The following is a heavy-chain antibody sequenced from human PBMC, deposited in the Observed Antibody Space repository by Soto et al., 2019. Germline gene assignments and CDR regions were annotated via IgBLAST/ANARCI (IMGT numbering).Heavy chain of an antibody. CDR1: GDSISSYY. Sequence: PSETLSLTCTVSGDSISSYYWSWIRQPPGKGLEWIGYIYYSGSTNYNPSLKSRVTVSVDTSKNQFSLKLSSVTAADTAVYCCARVRDFWSGYYWFDPWGQGTLVTVSS. J-gene: IGHJ5*02. CDR2: IYYSGST. D-gene: IGHD3-3*01. CDR3: ARVRDFWSGYYWFDP. V-gene: IGHV4-59*01.